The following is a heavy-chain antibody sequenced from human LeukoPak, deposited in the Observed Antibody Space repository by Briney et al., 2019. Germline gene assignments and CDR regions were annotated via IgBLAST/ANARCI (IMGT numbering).Heavy chain of an antibody. D-gene: IGHD2-2*01. J-gene: IGHJ6*03. CDR3: ARGHSHCSSTSCYVYYYYYYYMDV. CDR2: IYPSGRT. V-gene: IGHV4-61*02. CDR1: GGSISSGSYY. Sequence: PSETLSLTCTVSGGSISSGSYYWSWIRQPAGKGLEWIGRIYPSGRTHYNPSLKSRVTISVDTSKNQFSLKLSSVTAADTAVYYCARGHSHCSSTSCYVYYYYYYYMDVWGKGTTVTVSS.